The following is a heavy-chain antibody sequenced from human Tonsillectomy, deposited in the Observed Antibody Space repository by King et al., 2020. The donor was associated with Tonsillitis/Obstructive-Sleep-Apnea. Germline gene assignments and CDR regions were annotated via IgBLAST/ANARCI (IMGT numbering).Heavy chain of an antibody. CDR3: ARGLLNCSSTSCYGHYYYMDV. CDR1: GFTFSDYY. J-gene: IGHJ6*03. CDR2: ISSSSSYT. Sequence: VQLVESGGGLVKPGGSLRLSCAASGFTFSDYYMSWISQAPGKGLEWVSYISSSSSYTNYADSVKGRFTISRDNAKNSLYLQMNSLRAEDTAVYYCARGLLNCSSTSCYGHYYYMDVWGKGTTVTVSS. V-gene: IGHV3-11*05. D-gene: IGHD2-2*01.